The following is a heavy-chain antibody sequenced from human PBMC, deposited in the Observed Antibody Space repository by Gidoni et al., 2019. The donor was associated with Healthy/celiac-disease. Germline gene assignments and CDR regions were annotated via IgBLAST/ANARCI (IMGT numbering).Heavy chain of an antibody. D-gene: IGHD6-19*01. V-gene: IGHV3-49*04. CDR1: GFTFGDYA. J-gene: IGHJ4*02. CDR3: TRDSGSGWPYYFDY. Sequence: EVQLVESGGGLVQPGRSLSLSCTASGFTFGDYAMSWVRQAPGKGLEWVGFIRSKAYGGTTEYAASVKGRFTISRDDSKSIAYLQMNSLKTEDTAVYYCTRDSGSGWPYYFDYWGQGTLVTVSS. CDR2: IRSKAYGGTT.